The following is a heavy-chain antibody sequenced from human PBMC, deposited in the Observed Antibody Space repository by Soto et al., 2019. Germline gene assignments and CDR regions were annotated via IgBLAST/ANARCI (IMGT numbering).Heavy chain of an antibody. CDR3: AIGHWLGK. CDR2: IKQDGNEK. D-gene: IGHD6-19*01. V-gene: IGHV3-7*01. Sequence: EVQLVDSGGALVQPGESLRLSCAASGFTFSDYLMTWVRQAPGKGLEWVATIKQDGNEKYYVDSVKGRFTISRDNAKNSMYLQLNARRAEDPAVYYCAIGHWLGKWGQGTLVTVSS. J-gene: IGHJ4*02. CDR1: GFTFSDYL.